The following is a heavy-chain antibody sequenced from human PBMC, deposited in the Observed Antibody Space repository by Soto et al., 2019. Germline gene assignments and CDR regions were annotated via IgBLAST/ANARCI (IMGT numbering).Heavy chain of an antibody. D-gene: IGHD6-19*01. CDR1: GLTFSSYG. CDR3: ARDRIKWLVSSRFFDY. J-gene: IGHJ4*02. V-gene: IGHV3-33*01. CDR2: IWYDGSNK. Sequence: GGSLRLSCAASGLTFSSYGMHWVRQAPGKGLEWVAVIWYDGSNKYYADSVKGRFTISRDNSKDTLYLQMNSLRAEDTAVYYCARDRIKWLVSSRFFDYWGQGTLVNVSS.